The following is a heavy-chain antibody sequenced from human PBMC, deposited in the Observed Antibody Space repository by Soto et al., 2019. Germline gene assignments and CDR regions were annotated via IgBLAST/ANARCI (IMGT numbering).Heavy chain of an antibody. V-gene: IGHV1-46*03. Sequence: GASVKVSCKASGYTFTSYAMHWVRQAPGQGLEWMGIINPSGGSTSYAQKFQGRFTVTMDTSTSTVYMELGSLRSEDTAVYYCVRDPSSGYRSFDYWGQGTLVTVSS. CDR2: INPSGGST. J-gene: IGHJ4*02. CDR1: GYTFTSYA. D-gene: IGHD3-22*01. CDR3: VRDPSSGYRSFDY.